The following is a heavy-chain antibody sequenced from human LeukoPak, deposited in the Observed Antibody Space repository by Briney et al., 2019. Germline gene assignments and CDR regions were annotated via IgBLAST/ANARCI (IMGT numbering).Heavy chain of an antibody. V-gene: IGHV4-59*01. CDR1: GASISSYY. Sequence: PSETLSLTYSVSGASISSYYWSWIRQPPGKGLEWIGYIYYSGTTKYNPSLKSRVSIPVDTSKNQFSLKLSSVTAVDTAVYYCARDHYTNSGDGWFDPWGQGTLVTVSS. CDR3: ARDHYTNSGDGWFDP. D-gene: IGHD1-26*01. CDR2: IYYSGTT. J-gene: IGHJ5*01.